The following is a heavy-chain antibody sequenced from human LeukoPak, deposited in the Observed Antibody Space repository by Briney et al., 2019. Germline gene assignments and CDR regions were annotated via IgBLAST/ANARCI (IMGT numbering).Heavy chain of an antibody. V-gene: IGHV4-61*02. J-gene: IGHJ3*02. Sequence: KASETLSLTCTVSGGSISSGGYYWSWIRQPAGKGLEWIGRIYTSGSTNYNPSLKSRVTMSVDTSKNQFSLKLSSVTAADTAVYYCARAWDSSGFYAFDIWGQGTMVTVSS. D-gene: IGHD3-22*01. CDR1: GGSISSGGYY. CDR2: IYTSGST. CDR3: ARAWDSSGFYAFDI.